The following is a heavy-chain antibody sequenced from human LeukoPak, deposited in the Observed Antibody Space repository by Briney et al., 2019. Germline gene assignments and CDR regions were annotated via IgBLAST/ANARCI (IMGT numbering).Heavy chain of an antibody. CDR3: ARDKDTHIVVVTAIRPRYYYYGMDV. J-gene: IGHJ6*02. CDR2: ISAYNGNT. D-gene: IGHD2-21*02. Sequence: ASVKVSCKASGYTFTSYGISWVRQAPGQGLEWMGWISAYNGNTNYAQKLQGRVTMTTDTSTSTAYMEPRSLRSDDTAVYYCARDKDTHIVVVTAIRPRYYYYGMDVWGQGTTVTVSS. V-gene: IGHV1-18*01. CDR1: GYTFTSYG.